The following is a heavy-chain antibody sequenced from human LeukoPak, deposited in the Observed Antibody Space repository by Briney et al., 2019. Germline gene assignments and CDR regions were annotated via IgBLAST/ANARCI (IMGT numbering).Heavy chain of an antibody. V-gene: IGHV4-38-2*02. CDR1: GYSISSDYY. J-gene: IGHJ1*01. Sequence: SETLSLTCAVSGYSISSDYYWGWIRQPPGKGLEWIGSIYHSGSTYHNQSLKSRVTISVDTSKNQFSLKLSSVTAADTAVYFCARDRIGAHGPGYFQYWGQGTLVTVSS. CDR2: IYHSGST. D-gene: IGHD3-10*01. CDR3: ARDRIGAHGPGYFQY.